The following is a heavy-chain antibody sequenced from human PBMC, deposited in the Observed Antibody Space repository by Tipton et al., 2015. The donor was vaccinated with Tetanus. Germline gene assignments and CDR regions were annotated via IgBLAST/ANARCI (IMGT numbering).Heavy chain of an antibody. Sequence: QLVQSGGGLIQPGGSLRLSCAASGFTVSSNYMSWVRQAPGKGLEWVSAIYSGGSTYYADSVKGRFTISRDNSKNTLYLQMNSLRAEDTAVYYCSVGVPAAIHDAFDIWGQGTMVTVSS. V-gene: IGHV3-53*01. J-gene: IGHJ3*02. D-gene: IGHD2-2*01. CDR3: SVGVPAAIHDAFDI. CDR2: IYSGGST. CDR1: GFTVSSNY.